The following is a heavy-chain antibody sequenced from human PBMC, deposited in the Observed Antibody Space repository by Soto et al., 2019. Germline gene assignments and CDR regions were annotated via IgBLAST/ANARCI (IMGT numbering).Heavy chain of an antibody. D-gene: IGHD3-10*01. J-gene: IGHJ4*02. CDR1: GGSISSSSYY. CDR2: IYYSGST. Sequence: SETLSLTCTVSGGSISSSSYYWGWIRQPPGKGLEWIGSIYYSGSTYYNPSLKSRVTISVDTSKNHFSLKLSSVTAADTAVYYCARLTRRTITMVRGVASNFDYWGQGTLVTVSS. CDR3: ARLTRRTITMVRGVASNFDY. V-gene: IGHV4-39*01.